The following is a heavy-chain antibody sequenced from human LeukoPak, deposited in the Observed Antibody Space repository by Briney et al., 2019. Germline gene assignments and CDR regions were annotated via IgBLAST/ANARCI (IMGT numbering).Heavy chain of an antibody. D-gene: IGHD3-10*01. J-gene: IGHJ3*02. CDR2: IYYSGST. CDR1: GGSISSYY. V-gene: IGHV4-59*01. CDR3: ARAHYYGSGSYSDAFDI. Sequence: SETLSLTCTVSGGSISSYYWSWIRQPPGKGLEWIGYIYYSGSTNYNPSLKSRVTISVDASKNQFSLKLSSVTAADTAVYYCARAHYYGSGSYSDAFDIWGQGTMVTVSS.